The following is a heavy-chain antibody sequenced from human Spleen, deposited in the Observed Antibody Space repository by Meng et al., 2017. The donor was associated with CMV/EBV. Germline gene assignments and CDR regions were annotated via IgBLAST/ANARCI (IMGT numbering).Heavy chain of an antibody. CDR2: ISISSSYI. CDR1: GFTFSSYS. Sequence: SCAVSGFTFSSYSMNWVRQAPGKGLEWVSSISISSSYIYYADSVQGRFTISRDNAKNSLYLQMNSLRAEDTAVYFCARDRSSSWTFDGMDVWGQGTTVTVSS. V-gene: IGHV3-21*01. CDR3: ARDRSSSWTFDGMDV. D-gene: IGHD6-13*01. J-gene: IGHJ6*02.